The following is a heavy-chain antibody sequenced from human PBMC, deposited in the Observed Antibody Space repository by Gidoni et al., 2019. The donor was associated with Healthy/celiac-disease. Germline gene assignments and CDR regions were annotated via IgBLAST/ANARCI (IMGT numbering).Heavy chain of an antibody. CDR1: GFTFSSYW. Sequence: EVQLVESGGGLVQPGGSLSLSCAASGFTFSSYWMHWVRQAPGKGLVWVSRINSDGSSTSYADSVKGRFTISRDNAKNTLYLQMNSLRAEDTAVYYCARDEYYDFWSGYYGYYYGMDVWGQGTTVTVSS. CDR3: ARDEYYDFWSGYYGYYYGMDV. J-gene: IGHJ6*02. CDR2: INSDGSST. D-gene: IGHD3-3*01. V-gene: IGHV3-74*01.